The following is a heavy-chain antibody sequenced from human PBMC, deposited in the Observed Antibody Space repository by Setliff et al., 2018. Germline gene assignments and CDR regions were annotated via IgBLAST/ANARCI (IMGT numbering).Heavy chain of an antibody. CDR2: ISWNSGSI. V-gene: IGHV3-9*01. CDR3: AKDMEEIPTYYFDY. J-gene: IGHJ4*02. Sequence: LSLTCTVSGGSISSHYWSWVRQAPGKGLEWVSGISWNSGSIGYADSVKGRFTISRDNAKNSLYLQMNSLRAEDTALYYCAKDMEEIPTYYFDYWGQGTLVTVSS. D-gene: IGHD1-1*01. CDR1: GGSISSHY.